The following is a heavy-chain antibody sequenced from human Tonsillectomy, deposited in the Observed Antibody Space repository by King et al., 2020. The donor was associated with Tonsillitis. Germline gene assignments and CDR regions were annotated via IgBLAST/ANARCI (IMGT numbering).Heavy chain of an antibody. Sequence: QLQESGPRLVKPSETLSLTCTVSGGSISSTNYCWGWIRQPPGKGLEWTESICYSGSTYYNPSLKSRVSISEDTSKNQFSLKLSSVTAADTAVYYCARALGAGIWFDPWGQGTLVTVSS. CDR2: ICYSGST. V-gene: IGHV4-39*07. D-gene: IGHD3-10*01. CDR1: GGSISSTNYC. J-gene: IGHJ5*02. CDR3: ARALGAGIWFDP.